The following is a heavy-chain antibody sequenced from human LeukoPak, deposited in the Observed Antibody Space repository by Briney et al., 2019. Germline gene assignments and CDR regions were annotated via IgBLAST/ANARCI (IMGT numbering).Heavy chain of an antibody. CDR2: IGGSGGTT. CDR1: GFTFNSYA. V-gene: IGHV3-23*01. Sequence: GGSLRLSCAASGFTFNSYAMSWVRQAPGKGLEWVSAIGGSGGTTYYADSVKGRFTISRDNSKDTLYLQMNSLRAEDTALYYYAKRSRDSSGWFDHWGQGTLVTVSS. CDR3: AKRSRDSSGWFDH. D-gene: IGHD6-19*01. J-gene: IGHJ5*02.